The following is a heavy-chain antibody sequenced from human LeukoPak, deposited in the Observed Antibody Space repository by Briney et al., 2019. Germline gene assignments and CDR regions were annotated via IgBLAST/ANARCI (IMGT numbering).Heavy chain of an antibody. V-gene: IGHV4-59*01. D-gene: IGHD3-16*01. CDR3: ARSLKAITFGGVSNPFDI. CDR2: IYYSGIT. Sequence: SETLSLTCTVSGGSISGYYWNWIRQPPGKGLERIGYIYYSGITNYNPSLKSRVTISVDTSKNQFSLKLSSVTAADTAVYYCARSLKAITFGGVSNPFDIWGQGTMVTVSS. J-gene: IGHJ3*02. CDR1: GGSISGYY.